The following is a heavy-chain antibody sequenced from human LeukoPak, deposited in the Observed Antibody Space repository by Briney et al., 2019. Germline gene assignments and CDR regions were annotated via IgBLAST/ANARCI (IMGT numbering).Heavy chain of an antibody. CDR1: GFSFSRYW. D-gene: IGHD1-14*01. CDR2: IKEDGSEQ. CDR3: ARDSFETDIDY. Sequence: GGSLRLSCVASGFSFSRYWMSWVRQAPGKGLEWVANIKEDGSEQYYADSLKGRFTISRDNVKNSLYLHINSLRAEDTAVYYSARDSFETDIDYWGQGTLVTVSS. V-gene: IGHV3-7*01. J-gene: IGHJ4*02.